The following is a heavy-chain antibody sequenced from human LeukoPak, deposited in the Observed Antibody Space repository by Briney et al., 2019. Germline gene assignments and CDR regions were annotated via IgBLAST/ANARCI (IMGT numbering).Heavy chain of an antibody. J-gene: IGHJ4*02. Sequence: PGGSLRLSCAASGISVSSNYMSWVRQAPGMGLEWVSVLYSGGSIYYADSVKGRFTISRDNSKNTLYLQMNSLRAEDTAVYYCARGGGYGQDFDYWGQGTLVTVSS. V-gene: IGHV3-53*01. CDR1: GISVSSNY. CDR3: ARGGGYGQDFDY. D-gene: IGHD5-12*01. CDR2: LYSGGSI.